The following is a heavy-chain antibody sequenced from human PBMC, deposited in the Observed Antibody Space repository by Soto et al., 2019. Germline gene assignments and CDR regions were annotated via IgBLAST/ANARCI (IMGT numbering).Heavy chain of an antibody. V-gene: IGHV1-58*01. CDR2: IVVGSGNT. J-gene: IGHJ6*02. D-gene: IGHD3-10*01. CDR3: AAAGRPVTRVRGAYSFQGMEG. CDR1: GFTFTSSA. Sequence: SVKVSCTASGFTFTSSAVQWVRQARGQRLEWIGWIVVGSGNTNYAQKFQERVTITRDMSTSTAYMELSSLRSEDTAVYYCAAAGRPVTRVRGAYSFQGMEGCGQGTTVT.